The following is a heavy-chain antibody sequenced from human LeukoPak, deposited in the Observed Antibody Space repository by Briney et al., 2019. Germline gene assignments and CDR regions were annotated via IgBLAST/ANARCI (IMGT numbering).Heavy chain of an antibody. J-gene: IGHJ4*02. D-gene: IGHD2-2*01. CDR2: IYHDGRT. CDR1: SGSISSGSYY. Sequence: PSETLSLTCTVSSGSISSGSYYWSWLRQPPGKGLEWIGYIYHDGRTYYTPSLKSRLTISLDRSKNQFSLNLSSVTAADTAVYFCAREIVCRGSTSCSDYWGQGTLVTVSS. V-gene: IGHV4-30-2*01. CDR3: AREIVCRGSTSCSDY.